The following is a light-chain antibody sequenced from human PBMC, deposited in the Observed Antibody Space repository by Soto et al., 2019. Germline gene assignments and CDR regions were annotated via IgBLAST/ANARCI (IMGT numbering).Light chain of an antibody. J-gene: IGLJ3*02. V-gene: IGLV8-61*01. CDR3: LLYVGSGIWV. CDR2: ATN. CDR1: SGSVSTNNY. Sequence: QAVVTQEPSFSVSPGRTVTLTCGLSSGSVSTNNYPAWYQQTPGRAPRTLIYATNSRSSGVPGRFSGSILGNKAALTITGALADDESDYYCLLYVGSGIWVFGGGTKLTVL.